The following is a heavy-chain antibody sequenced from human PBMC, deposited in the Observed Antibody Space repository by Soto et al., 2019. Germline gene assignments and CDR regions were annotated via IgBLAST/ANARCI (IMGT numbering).Heavy chain of an antibody. D-gene: IGHD3-3*01. CDR3: AKDGGVNPFDY. J-gene: IGHJ4*02. Sequence: EVQLLESGGGLIQPGGSLRLSCAASGFTFSTYAMSWVRQAPGKGLEWVSVISGSGGGTYYADSVKGRFTISRDNSKNTLYLQMNSLRAEDTAVYYCAKDGGVNPFDYWGQGTLVTVSS. CDR1: GFTFSTYA. CDR2: ISGSGGGT. V-gene: IGHV3-23*01.